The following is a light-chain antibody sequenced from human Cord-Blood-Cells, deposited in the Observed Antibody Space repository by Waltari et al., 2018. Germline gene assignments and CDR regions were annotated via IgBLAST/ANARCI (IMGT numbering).Light chain of an antibody. Sequence: QSVLTQPPSASGTPGQRVTISCSGSSSNIGSNYVYWYQQLPGTAAKLLTNRNNQRPSGVPERFSGSKSGTSASRAISGLRSEDEADYYCAAWDDSLSGPVFGGGTKLTVL. V-gene: IGLV1-47*01. CDR1: SSNIGSNY. CDR2: RNN. J-gene: IGLJ2*01. CDR3: AAWDDSLSGPV.